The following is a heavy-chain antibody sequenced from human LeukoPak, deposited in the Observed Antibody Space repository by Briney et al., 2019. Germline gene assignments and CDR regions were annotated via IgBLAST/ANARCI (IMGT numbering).Heavy chain of an antibody. Sequence: GGSLRLSCAASGFTFSRYAMSWVRQTPEKGLEWVSVISGSDSSTYYADSVRGRFTISRDDSGNTLFLQMNSLRAEDTAVYYCARQVSCDTTTCYAGMPPDYWGQGTLVTVSS. CDR2: ISGSDSST. D-gene: IGHD2-2*01. CDR1: GFTFSRYA. V-gene: IGHV3-23*01. J-gene: IGHJ4*02. CDR3: ARQVSCDTTTCYAGMPPDY.